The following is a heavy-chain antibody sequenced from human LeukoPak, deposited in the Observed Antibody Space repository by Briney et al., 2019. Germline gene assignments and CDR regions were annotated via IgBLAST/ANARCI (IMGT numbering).Heavy chain of an antibody. V-gene: IGHV3-23*01. J-gene: IGHJ6*02. CDR3: ARGGGLDV. Sequence: GGSLRLSCAASGFTFSSYAMNWVRQAPGKGLEWVSPISGSGGTTYYADSVKGRFTISRDNAKNSLYLQMSNLRAEDTAVYFCARGGGLDVWGQGATVTVSS. CDR2: ISGSGGTT. CDR1: GFTFSSYA. D-gene: IGHD3-16*01.